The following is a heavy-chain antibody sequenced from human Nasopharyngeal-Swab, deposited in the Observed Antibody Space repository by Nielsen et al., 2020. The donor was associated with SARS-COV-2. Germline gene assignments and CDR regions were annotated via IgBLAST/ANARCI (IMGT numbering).Heavy chain of an antibody. CDR3: ARVRDNGYYFDS. D-gene: IGHD5-24*01. J-gene: IGHJ4*02. V-gene: IGHV4-30-4*01. CDR2: IYYRGTT. Sequence: SETLSLTCNVSGASIRGYDYYWSWIRQSPGKGLDWIGYIYYRGTTDYNPTLQSRVAMSVDTSKNEFSLKVMSVTASDTATYYCARVRDNGYYFDSWGQGTLVTVSS. CDR1: GASIRGYDYY.